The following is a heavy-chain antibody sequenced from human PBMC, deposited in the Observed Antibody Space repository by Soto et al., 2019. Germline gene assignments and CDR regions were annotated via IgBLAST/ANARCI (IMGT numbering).Heavy chain of an antibody. J-gene: IGHJ4*02. CDR3: ATEHYSAFDY. CDR1: GFTISAYD. CDR2: IWFDGSNK. V-gene: IGHV3-33*03. Sequence: QVQLVESGGGVVQPGRSLRLSCAASGFTISAYDKHWVRQAPGKGLEWVAVIWFDGSNKDYGDSVKGRFTISRDNSENTLFLQMNSMRAEDTAVYYCATEHYSAFDYWGQGTLVTVSS. D-gene: IGHD2-15*01.